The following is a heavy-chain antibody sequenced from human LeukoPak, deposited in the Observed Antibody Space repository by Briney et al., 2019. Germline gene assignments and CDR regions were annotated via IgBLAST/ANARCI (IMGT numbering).Heavy chain of an antibody. Sequence: SETLSLTCTVSGGSISSYYWSWIRQPPGKGLEWIGYIYYSGSTNYNPSLKSRVTISVDTSKYQFSLKLSSVTAADTAVYYCARYVVIPSHFDYWGQGTLVTVSS. CDR2: IYYSGST. V-gene: IGHV4-59*01. CDR3: ARYVVIPSHFDY. D-gene: IGHD3-16*02. J-gene: IGHJ4*02. CDR1: GGSISSYY.